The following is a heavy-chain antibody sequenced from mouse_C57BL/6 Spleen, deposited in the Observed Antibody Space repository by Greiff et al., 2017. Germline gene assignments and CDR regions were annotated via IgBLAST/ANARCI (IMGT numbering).Heavy chain of an antibody. CDR3: ARGDNNYFDY. Sequence: EVQLQQSGPELVKPGASVKISCKASGYTFTDYYMNWVKQSHGQSLEWIGDINPNNGGTSYNQKFKGKATLTVDKSSSTSYMELRSLTSEYSAVYYCARGDNNYFDYWGQGTTLTVSS. J-gene: IGHJ2*01. D-gene: IGHD1-1*01. CDR2: INPNNGGT. CDR1: GYTFTDYY. V-gene: IGHV1-26*01.